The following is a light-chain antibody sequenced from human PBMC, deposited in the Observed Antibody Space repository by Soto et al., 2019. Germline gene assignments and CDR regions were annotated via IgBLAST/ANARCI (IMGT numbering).Light chain of an antibody. CDR1: QSISNS. J-gene: IGKJ2*01. V-gene: IGKV1-5*03. CDR2: KAS. CDR3: QHYNDYSPYS. Sequence: DIQMTQSPSTLSASVGDRVTITCRASQSISNSLAWYQQKPGKAPKILIYKASSLESGVPSRFSGRGSGTEFTLTISSLPPDDFATYYCQHYNDYSPYSFGQGTKLEIK.